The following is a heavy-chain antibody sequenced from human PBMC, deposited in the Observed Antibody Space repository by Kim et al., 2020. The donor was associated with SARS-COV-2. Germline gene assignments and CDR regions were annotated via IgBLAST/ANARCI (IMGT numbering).Heavy chain of an antibody. J-gene: IGHJ3*02. D-gene: IGHD3-9*01. CDR1: GYSFTSYW. CDR2: IYPGDSDT. V-gene: IGHV5-51*01. CDR3: AREAYYDILTGYEYAFDI. Sequence: GESLKISCKGSGYSFTSYWIGWVRQMPGKGLEWMGIIYPGDSDTRYSPSFQGQVTISADKSISTAYLQWSSLKASDTAMYYCAREAYYDILTGYEYAFDIWGQGTMVTVSS.